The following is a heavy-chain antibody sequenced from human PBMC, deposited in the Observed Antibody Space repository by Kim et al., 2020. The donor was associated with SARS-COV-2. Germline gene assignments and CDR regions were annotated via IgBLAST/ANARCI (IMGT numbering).Heavy chain of an antibody. D-gene: IGHD5-12*01. CDR1: GGSISSSSYY. CDR3: ARRGWLQLSVEY. V-gene: IGHV4-39*01. CDR2: IYYSGST. Sequence: SETLSLTCTVSGGSISSSSYYWGWIRQPPGKGLEWIGSIYYSGSTYYNPSLKSRVTISVGTSKNQFSLKLSSVTAADTAVYYCARRGWLQLSVEYWGQGTLVTVSS. J-gene: IGHJ4*02.